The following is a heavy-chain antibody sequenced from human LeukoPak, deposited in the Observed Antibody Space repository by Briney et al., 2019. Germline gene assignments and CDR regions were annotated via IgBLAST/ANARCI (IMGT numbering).Heavy chain of an antibody. CDR2: INPSGGST. V-gene: IGHV1-46*01. D-gene: IGHD3-22*01. CDR3: ARGTYGSSAYYGTLNY. Sequence: ASVKVSCKASGYTFTSYYMHWVRQAPGQGLEWMGLINPSGGSTSYAQKFQGRVTMTRDTSTSTVYMELSSLRSEDTAVYYCARGTYGSSAYYGTLNYWGQGTLVTVSS. CDR1: GYTFTSYY. J-gene: IGHJ4*02.